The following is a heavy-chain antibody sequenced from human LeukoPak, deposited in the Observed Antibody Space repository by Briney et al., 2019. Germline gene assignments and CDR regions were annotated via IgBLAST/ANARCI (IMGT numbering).Heavy chain of an antibody. V-gene: IGHV4-59*01. CDR2: IYYSGST. CDR3: ARRHHNWDY. CDR1: GGSISSYY. Sequence: SETLSLTCTVSGGSISSYYWSWIRQPPGKGLEWIGYIYYSGSTNYNPSLKSRVTISVDTSKNQFSLKLSSVTAADAAVYYCARRHHNWDYWGQGALVTVSS. J-gene: IGHJ4*02. D-gene: IGHD5-24*01.